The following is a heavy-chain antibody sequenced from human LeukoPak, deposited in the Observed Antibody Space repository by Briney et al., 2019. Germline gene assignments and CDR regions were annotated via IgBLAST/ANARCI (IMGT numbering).Heavy chain of an antibody. Sequence: ASVKVSCKASGYTFTGYYMHWVRQAPGQGLEWMGWINPNSGGTNYAPKFQGRVTMTRDTSISTAYMELSSLTSDDTAVYYCGRPTSEWVVGATPPPPDYWGQGTLVTVSS. CDR3: GRPTSEWVVGATPPPPDY. CDR1: GYTFTGYY. J-gene: IGHJ4*02. V-gene: IGHV1-2*02. CDR2: INPNSGGT. D-gene: IGHD1-26*01.